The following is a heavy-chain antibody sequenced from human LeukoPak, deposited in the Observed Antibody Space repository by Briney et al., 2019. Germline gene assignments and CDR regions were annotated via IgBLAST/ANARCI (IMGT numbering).Heavy chain of an antibody. J-gene: IGHJ3*01. CDR3: AKDLLSGELGN. CDR2: IWYDGSNK. D-gene: IGHD7-27*01. CDR1: GFTFSSYG. V-gene: IGHV3-33*06. Sequence: GRSLRLSCAASGFTFSSYGMHWVRQAPGKGLEWVAVIWYDGSNKYYADSVKGRFTISRDNSKNTLYLQMNRLRAEDTAVYYCAKDLLSGELGNWGQGTMVTVSS.